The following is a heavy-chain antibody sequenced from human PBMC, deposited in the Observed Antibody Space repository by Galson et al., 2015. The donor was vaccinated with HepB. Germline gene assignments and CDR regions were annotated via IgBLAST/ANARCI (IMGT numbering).Heavy chain of an antibody. D-gene: IGHD1-1*01. Sequence: SLRLSCAASGFTFSNYGMHWVRQAPGKGLEWVAFIWSDGGHRYYTDSLKGRFTISRDNPKNTLYLHMNSLRTEDTALYYCARDAAGWNDGRYISYHYYMDVWGKGTTVTVS. V-gene: IGHV3-33*01. CDR2: IWSDGGHR. CDR1: GFTFSNYG. J-gene: IGHJ6*03. CDR3: ARDAAGWNDGRYISYHYYMDV.